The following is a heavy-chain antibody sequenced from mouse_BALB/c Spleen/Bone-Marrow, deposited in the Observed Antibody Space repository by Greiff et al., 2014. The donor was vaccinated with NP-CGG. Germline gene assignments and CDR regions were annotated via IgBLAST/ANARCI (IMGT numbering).Heavy chain of an antibody. J-gene: IGHJ4*01. D-gene: IGHD2-4*01. Sequence: EVQLVESGAELVKPGASVKLSCTASGFNIKDTYMHWVKQRPEQGLEWIGRIDPANGNTKYDPKFQGKATITADTSSNTACLQLSSLTSEDTAVYYCAGFGITKEEGYYYAMDYWGQGTSVTVSS. CDR3: AGFGITKEEGYYYAMDY. CDR2: IDPANGNT. V-gene: IGHV14-3*02. CDR1: GFNIKDTY.